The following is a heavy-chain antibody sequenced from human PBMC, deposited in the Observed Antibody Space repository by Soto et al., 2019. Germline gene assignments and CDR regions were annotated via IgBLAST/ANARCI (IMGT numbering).Heavy chain of an antibody. J-gene: IGHJ3*01. D-gene: IGHD2-15*01. V-gene: IGHV4-38-2*01. CDR2: IFHGGNT. CDR3: ARARWYDAFDV. Sequence: KPXAILSLTFAVSGFFISSGNYWGWIRKPPGKGLEWIGSIFHGGNTYYNPSLKSRVTISVDMSKNQFSLKLNSVTAADTAVYYCARARWYDAFDVWGQGTVVTVSS. CDR1: GFFISSGNY.